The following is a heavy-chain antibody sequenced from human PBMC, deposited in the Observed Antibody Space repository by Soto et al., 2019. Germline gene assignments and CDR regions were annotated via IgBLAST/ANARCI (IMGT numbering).Heavy chain of an antibody. CDR3: ARLLDGYNSEITGEGFDY. D-gene: IGHD5-12*01. J-gene: IGHJ4*02. Sequence: QVQLVESGGGVVQPGRSLRLSCAASGFTFSSYAMHWVLQAPGKGLEWVAVISYDGSNKYYADSVKGRFTISRDSSKNTLYLQMNSLRAEDTAVYYCARLLDGYNSEITGEGFDYWGQGTLVTVSS. CDR2: ISYDGSNK. CDR1: GFTFSSYA. V-gene: IGHV3-30-3*01.